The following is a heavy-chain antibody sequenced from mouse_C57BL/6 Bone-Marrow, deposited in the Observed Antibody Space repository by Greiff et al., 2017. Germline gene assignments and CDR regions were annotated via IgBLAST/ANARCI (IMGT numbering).Heavy chain of an antibody. CDR3: TRWSYYAMDY. J-gene: IGHJ4*01. CDR1: GYTFTNYW. V-gene: IGHV1-63*01. CDR2: IYPGGGYT. Sequence: QVQLQQSGAELVRPGTSVKMSCKASGYTFTNYWIGWAKQRPGHGLEWIGDIYPGGGYTNYNEKFKGKATLTADKSSSTAYMQFSSLTSEDSAIYYCTRWSYYAMDYGGQGTSVTVSS.